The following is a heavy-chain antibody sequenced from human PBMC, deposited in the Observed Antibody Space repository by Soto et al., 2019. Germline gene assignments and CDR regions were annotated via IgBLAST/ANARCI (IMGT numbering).Heavy chain of an antibody. CDR2: MFPGDSDT. CDR1: GYSFTTYW. CDR3: ARVPDSSLGTMDV. D-gene: IGHD6-19*01. V-gene: IGHV5-51*01. J-gene: IGHJ6*02. Sequence: GESLKISCKGSGYSFTTYWIGWVRQLPRQGLEWMGVMFPGDSDTRYSPSFQGQVTMSADPSTNTAYLEWSSLKAADSAMYYCARVPDSSLGTMDVWGQGTTVTVPS.